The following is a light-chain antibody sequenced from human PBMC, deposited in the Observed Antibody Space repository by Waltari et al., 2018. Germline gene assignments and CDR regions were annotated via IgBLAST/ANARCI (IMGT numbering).Light chain of an antibody. CDR3: QQYYSTPLT. CDR2: WAS. J-gene: IGKJ3*01. CDR1: QSVLYSFNHQNY. V-gene: IGKV4-1*01. Sequence: DIVMTQSPDSLAVFLGERATINCKASQSVLYSFNHQNYLAWYQQKPGQPPKLLIYWASTRESGVPDRFSGSGSGTDFTLTISSLQAEDVAVYYCQQYYSTPLTFGPGTKVDIK.